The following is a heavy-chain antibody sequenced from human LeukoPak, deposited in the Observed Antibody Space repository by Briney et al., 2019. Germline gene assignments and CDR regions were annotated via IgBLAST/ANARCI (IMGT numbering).Heavy chain of an antibody. D-gene: IGHD5-12*01. Sequence: GGSLRLSCTGSGFISSNYGMNWVRQAPGKGLEWVSSISTSSTYIYYADSVKGRFTISRDNAKNSLYLQMNSLRAEDTAVYYCARDCAFSDYLSDYWGQGTLVTVSS. CDR1: GFISSNYG. CDR2: ISTSSTYI. CDR3: ARDCAFSDYLSDY. J-gene: IGHJ4*02. V-gene: IGHV3-21*01.